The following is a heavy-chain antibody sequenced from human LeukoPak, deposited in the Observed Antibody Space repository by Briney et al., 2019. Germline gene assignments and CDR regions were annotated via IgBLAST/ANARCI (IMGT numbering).Heavy chain of an antibody. D-gene: IGHD1-26*01. J-gene: IGHJ6*03. CDR3: ARGTEWAYYYYYYMDV. CDR1: GGSFSGYY. Sequence: SETLSLTCAVYGGSFSGYYWSWIRQPPGKGLECIGEINHSGSTNYNPSLKSRVTISVDTSKNQFSLKLSSVTAADTAVYYCARGTEWAYYYYYYMDVWGKGTTVTVSS. V-gene: IGHV4-34*01. CDR2: INHSGST.